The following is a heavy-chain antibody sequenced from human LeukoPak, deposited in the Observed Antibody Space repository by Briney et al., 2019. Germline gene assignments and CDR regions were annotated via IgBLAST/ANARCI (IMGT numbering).Heavy chain of an antibody. D-gene: IGHD2-15*01. CDR3: AIDLRWSHYWYFEL. J-gene: IGHJ2*01. CDR2: IWYDGSNK. CDR1: GFTFSSYG. V-gene: IGHV3-33*01. Sequence: GGSLRLSCAESGFTFSSYGMHCVRQAPGKGLEWVAVIWYDGSNKYYADSVKGRFTISRDNSKNTLYLQMNSLRAEDTAVYYCAIDLRWSHYWYFELWGRGTLVTVSS.